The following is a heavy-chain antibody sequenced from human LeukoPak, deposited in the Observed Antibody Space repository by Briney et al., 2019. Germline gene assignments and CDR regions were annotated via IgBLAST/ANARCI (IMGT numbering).Heavy chain of an antibody. CDR3: ARVDDGYNGYFDY. D-gene: IGHD5-24*01. Sequence: SETLSLTCTVSGGSISSYYWSWIRQPPGKGLEWIGYVYDTGSTNYNPSLKSQVTISVDTSKNQFSLKLTSVTAADTAVYYCARVDDGYNGYFDYWGQGTLVTVSS. CDR2: VYDTGST. J-gene: IGHJ4*02. CDR1: GGSISSYY. V-gene: IGHV4-59*01.